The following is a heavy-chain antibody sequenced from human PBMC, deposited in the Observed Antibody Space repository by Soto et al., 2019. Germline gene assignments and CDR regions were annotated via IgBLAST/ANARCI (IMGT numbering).Heavy chain of an antibody. D-gene: IGHD6-13*01. CDR1: GYTFTSYG. Sequence: ASVKVSCKASGYTFTSYGISWVRQAPGQGLEWMGWISAYNGNTNYAQKLQGRVTMTTDTSTSTAYMELRSLRSDDTAVYYCARDLSSSWYIPHRRCFDPWGQGTLVTVSS. V-gene: IGHV1-18*01. CDR3: ARDLSSSWYIPHRRCFDP. J-gene: IGHJ5*02. CDR2: ISAYNGNT.